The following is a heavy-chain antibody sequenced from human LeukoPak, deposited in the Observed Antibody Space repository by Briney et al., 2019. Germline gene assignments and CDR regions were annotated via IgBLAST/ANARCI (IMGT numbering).Heavy chain of an antibody. CDR3: ARDPFYGYLDY. CDR1: GFTVSSKY. Sequence: PGGSLRLSCVASGFTVSSKYMSWVRQAPGKGLEWVANIKQDGSEKYYVDSVKGRFTISRDNAKNSLYLQMNSLRAEDTAVYYCARDPFYGYLDYWGQGTLVTVSS. V-gene: IGHV3-7*01. J-gene: IGHJ4*02. CDR2: IKQDGSEK. D-gene: IGHD3-10*01.